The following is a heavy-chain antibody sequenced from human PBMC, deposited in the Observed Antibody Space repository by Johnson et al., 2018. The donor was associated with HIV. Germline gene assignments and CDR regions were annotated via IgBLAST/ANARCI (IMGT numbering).Heavy chain of an antibody. CDR1: GFTFSNYA. V-gene: IGHV3-30*03. J-gene: IGHJ3*01. CDR3: AITSGTDAFDF. D-gene: IGHD1-1*01. CDR2: ISADGSNK. Sequence: QVKLVESGGGVVQPGRSLRLSCAASGFTFSNYAMHWVRQAPGKGLEWVAVISADGSNKYYADSVKGRFIIARDSSKNTLHLQMNSLRAEDTAIYYCAITSGTDAFDFWGRGTMVTVSS.